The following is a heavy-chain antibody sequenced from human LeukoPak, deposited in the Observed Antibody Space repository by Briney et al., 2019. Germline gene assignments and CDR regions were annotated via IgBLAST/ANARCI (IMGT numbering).Heavy chain of an antibody. CDR1: GFSLSGYW. J-gene: IGHJ6*02. CDR2: NNGDGSTT. CDR3: AKVDDYGDYNWISGSYYGDYYYGMDV. D-gene: IGHD1-26*01. Sequence: PGGSLRLSCVASGFSLSGYWMYWVRQAPGKGLMYISRNNGDGSTTNYADVVKGRFTMSRDNVKNTLYLQMNSLRVEDTAVYYCAKVDDYGDYNWISGSYYGDYYYGMDVWGQGTTVTVSS. V-gene: IGHV3-74*01.